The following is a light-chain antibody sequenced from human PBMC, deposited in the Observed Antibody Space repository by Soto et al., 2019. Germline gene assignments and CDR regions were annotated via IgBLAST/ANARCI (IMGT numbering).Light chain of an antibody. V-gene: IGLV2-14*01. CDR1: SSDVGSYNH. CDR3: SSFTSSKTYV. CDR2: NVN. J-gene: IGLJ1*01. Sequence: QSVLAQSASVSGSPGQSITISCTGTSSDVGSYNHVSWYQQRPGEVPKLIIFNVNDRPSGVSNRFSGSKSGNTASLTISGLQAEDEADYYCSSFTSSKTYVFGTGTKVTVL.